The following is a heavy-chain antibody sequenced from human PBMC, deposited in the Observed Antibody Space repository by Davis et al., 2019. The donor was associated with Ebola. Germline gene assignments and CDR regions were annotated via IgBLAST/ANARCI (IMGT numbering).Heavy chain of an antibody. J-gene: IGHJ4*02. CDR1: GFTFSSYS. CDR2: ISSSSSYI. Sequence: GESLKISCAASGFTFSSYSMNWVRQAPGKGLEWVSSISSSSSYIYYADSVKGRFTISRDNAKNSLYLQMNSLRAEDTAVYYCARLVLWYFVDYWGQGTPVTVSS. D-gene: IGHD3-9*01. V-gene: IGHV3-21*04. CDR3: ARLVLWYFVDY.